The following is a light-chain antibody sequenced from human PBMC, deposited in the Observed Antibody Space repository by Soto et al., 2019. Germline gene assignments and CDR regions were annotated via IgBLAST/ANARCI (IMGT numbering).Light chain of an antibody. CDR1: RTISSY. V-gene: IGKV1-39*01. CDR2: GAS. J-gene: IGKJ2*01. Sequence: DIQMTQSPSSLSASVGDRVTITCRASRTISSYLNWYQQKPGKAPKLLIYGASGLQSGAPSRFSGSGSGTDFTLTISSLQPEDFATYYCQQTYSTPHTFGQGSKLEIK. CDR3: QQTYSTPHT.